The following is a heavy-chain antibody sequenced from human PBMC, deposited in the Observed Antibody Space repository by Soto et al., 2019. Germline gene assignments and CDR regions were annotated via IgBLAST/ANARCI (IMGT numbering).Heavy chain of an antibody. V-gene: IGHV1-69*13. CDR1: GGTFSSYA. J-gene: IGHJ4*02. CDR3: ARDSQQLVVSLDY. Sequence: GASVKVSCKASGGTFSSYAISWVRQAPGQGLEWMGGIIPILGTANYAQKFQGRVTITADESTSTAYMELSSLRSEDTAVYYCARDSQQLVVSLDYWGQGTLVTVSS. CDR2: IIPILGTA. D-gene: IGHD6-13*01.